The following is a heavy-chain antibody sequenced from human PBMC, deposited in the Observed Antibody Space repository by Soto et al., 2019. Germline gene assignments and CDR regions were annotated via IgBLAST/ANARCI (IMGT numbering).Heavy chain of an antibody. J-gene: IGHJ4*02. Sequence: EVQLLESGGGLVQPGGSLRLSCAASGFTFSSYAMSWVRQAPGKGLEWVSAISGSGGSTYYADSVKGRFTISRDNSKNTLYLQMNSLRAEDTAVYYCAKERVEGWCGELLVDYWGQGTLVTVSS. CDR3: AKERVEGWCGELLVDY. CDR1: GFTFSSYA. D-gene: IGHD3-10*01. V-gene: IGHV3-23*01. CDR2: ISGSGGST.